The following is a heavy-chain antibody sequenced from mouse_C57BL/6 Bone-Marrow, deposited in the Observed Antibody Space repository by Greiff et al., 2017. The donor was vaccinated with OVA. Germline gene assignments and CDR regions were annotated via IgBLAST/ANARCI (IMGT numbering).Heavy chain of an antibody. Sequence: QVQLQQSGPGLVQPSQSLSITCTVSGFSLTSYGVHWVRQSPGTGLEWLGVIWRGGSTDYNAAFMSRLSITKDNSKSQVFFKMNSLQADDTAIYYCAKNGPYDGYYLYWYFDVWGTGTTVTVSS. CDR1: GFSLTSYG. D-gene: IGHD2-3*01. CDR2: IWRGGST. J-gene: IGHJ1*03. V-gene: IGHV2-5*01. CDR3: AKNGPYDGYYLYWYFDV.